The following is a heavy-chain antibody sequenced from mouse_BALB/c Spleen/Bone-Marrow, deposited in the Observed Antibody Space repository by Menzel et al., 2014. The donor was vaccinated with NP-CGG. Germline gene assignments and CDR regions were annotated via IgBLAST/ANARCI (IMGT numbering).Heavy chain of an antibody. Sequence: VQLKQSGPELVKPGASVKISCKASGYSFTGYYIHWVKPSHVKSLEWIGRINPYNGATDYNQNFKDKATLTVDKSSSTAYMELHSLTSEDSAVYYCTKNYRYDGALDYWGQGTSVTVSS. J-gene: IGHJ4*01. CDR3: TKNYRYDGALDY. CDR1: GYSFTGYY. D-gene: IGHD2-14*01. CDR2: INPYNGAT. V-gene: IGHV1-31*01.